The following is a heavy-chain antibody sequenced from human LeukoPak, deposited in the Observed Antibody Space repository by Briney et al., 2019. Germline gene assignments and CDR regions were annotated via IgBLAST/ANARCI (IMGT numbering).Heavy chain of an antibody. Sequence: SQTLSLTCTVSGGSISSGGYYWSWIRQHPGKGLEWIGYIYYSGSTNYNPSLKSRVTISVDTSKNQFSLKLSSVTAADTAVYYRASSSSGWYGSLDAFDIWGQGTMVTVSS. V-gene: IGHV4-31*03. CDR2: IYYSGST. D-gene: IGHD6-19*01. CDR3: ASSSSGWYGSLDAFDI. J-gene: IGHJ3*02. CDR1: GGSISSGGYY.